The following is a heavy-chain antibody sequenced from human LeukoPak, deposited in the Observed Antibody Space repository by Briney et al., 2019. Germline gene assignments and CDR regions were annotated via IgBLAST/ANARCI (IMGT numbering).Heavy chain of an antibody. J-gene: IGHJ4*02. Sequence: GGSLRHSCAASGFTFRTYEMNWVRQAPGKGLEWVSYISGNGRTIYYADSVKGRFTISRDNAKNSLYLQMNSLRVEDTALYYCTRDPARYSGAYDWGTDYWGQGTLVIVSS. D-gene: IGHD3-16*01. V-gene: IGHV3-48*03. CDR3: TRDPARYSGAYDWGTDY. CDR1: GFTFRTYE. CDR2: ISGNGRTI.